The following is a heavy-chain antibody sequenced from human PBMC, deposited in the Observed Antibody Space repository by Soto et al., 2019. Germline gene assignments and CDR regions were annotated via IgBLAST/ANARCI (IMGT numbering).Heavy chain of an antibody. Sequence: SVKVSCKASGGTFSSYTISWVRQAPGQGLEWMGRIIPILGIANYAQKFQGRVTITADKSTSTAYMELSSLRSEDTAVYCCARASLGYCSGGSCLNFDYWGQGTLVTVSS. D-gene: IGHD2-15*01. J-gene: IGHJ4*02. V-gene: IGHV1-69*02. CDR2: IIPILGIA. CDR3: ARASLGYCSGGSCLNFDY. CDR1: GGTFSSYT.